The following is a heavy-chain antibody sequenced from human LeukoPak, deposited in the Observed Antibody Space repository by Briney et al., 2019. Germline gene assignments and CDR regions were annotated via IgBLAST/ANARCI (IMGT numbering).Heavy chain of an antibody. CDR1: GGSFSGYY. Sequence: SETLSLTCAVYGGSFSGYYWSWIRQPPGKGLEWIGEINHSGSTNYNPSLKSRVTISVDTSKNQFSLKLGSVTAADTAVYYCAREGRHYGDYDPRFDYWGQGTLVTVSS. V-gene: IGHV4-34*01. CDR2: INHSGST. CDR3: AREGRHYGDYDPRFDY. D-gene: IGHD4-17*01. J-gene: IGHJ4*02.